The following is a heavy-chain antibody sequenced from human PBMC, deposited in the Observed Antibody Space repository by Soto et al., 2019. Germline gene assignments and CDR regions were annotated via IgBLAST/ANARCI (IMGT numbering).Heavy chain of an antibody. CDR3: ARDLGYCSGGSCYSNYSYGMDV. Sequence: QVQLVQSGAEVKKPGASVKVSCKASGYTFTSYGISWVRQAPGQGLEWMGWISAYNGNTNYAQKLQDRVTMTTDTSTSXXYXEXMSLRSDDTAVYYCARDLGYCSGGSCYSNYSYGMDVWGQGTTVTVSS. D-gene: IGHD2-15*01. J-gene: IGHJ6*02. CDR2: ISAYNGNT. V-gene: IGHV1-18*01. CDR1: GYTFTSYG.